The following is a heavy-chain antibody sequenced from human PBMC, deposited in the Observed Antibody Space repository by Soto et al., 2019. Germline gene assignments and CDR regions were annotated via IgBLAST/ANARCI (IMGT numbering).Heavy chain of an antibody. CDR1: GFTFSSYS. J-gene: IGHJ6*02. D-gene: IGHD3-22*01. Sequence: GGSLRLSCAASGFTFSSYSMNWVRQAPGKGLEWVSYISSSSSTIYYADSVKGRFTISRDNAKNSLYLQMNSLRDEDTAVYYCARVNYYDSSGYIYGMDVWGQGTTVTVSS. CDR3: ARVNYYDSSGYIYGMDV. CDR2: ISSSSSTI. V-gene: IGHV3-48*02.